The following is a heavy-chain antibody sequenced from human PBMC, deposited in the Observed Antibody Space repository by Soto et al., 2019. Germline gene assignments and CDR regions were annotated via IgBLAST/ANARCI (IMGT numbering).Heavy chain of an antibody. CDR2: ISSSSSTI. D-gene: IGHD4-17*01. CDR1: GFTFSSYS. V-gene: IGHV3-48*01. J-gene: IGHJ4*02. CDR3: ARDLYGDYEEGDY. Sequence: GGSLRLSCAASGFTFSSYSMNWVRQAPGKGLEWVSYISSSSSTIYYADSVKGRFTISRDNAKNSLYLQTNSLRAEDTAVYYCARDLYGDYEEGDYWGQGTLVTVSS.